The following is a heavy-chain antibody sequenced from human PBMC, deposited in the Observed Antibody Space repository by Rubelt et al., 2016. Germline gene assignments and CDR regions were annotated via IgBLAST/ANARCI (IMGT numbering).Heavy chain of an antibody. D-gene: IGHD3-22*01. CDR2: IYYTGGT. CDR3: ARRAKIGACWFDP. V-gene: IGHV4-34*02. Sequence: QVQLQQWGAGLLKPSETLSLTCAVYGGSFSGFHWVWIRQPPGKGLEWIGYIYYTGGTHYNSSLQSRVTISVDTSKNTFSLKWSPVTAADTAEYYCARRAKIGACWFDPWGQGTLVTVSS. J-gene: IGHJ5*02. CDR1: GGSFSGFH.